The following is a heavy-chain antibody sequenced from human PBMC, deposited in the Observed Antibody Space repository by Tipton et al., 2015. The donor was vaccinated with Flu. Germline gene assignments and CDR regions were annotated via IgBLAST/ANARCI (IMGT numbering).Heavy chain of an antibody. CDR2: IYYSGST. CDR3: ARGIQEGHSYGMDV. V-gene: IGHV4-39*07. D-gene: IGHD6-13*01. J-gene: IGHJ6*02. Sequence: TLSLTCTVSGGSISSSSYYWGWIRQPPGKGLEWIGSIYYSGSTYYNPSLKSRVTISVDTSKNQFSLKLSSVTAADTAVYYCARGIQEGHSYGMDVWGQGTTVTVTS. CDR1: GGSISSSSYY.